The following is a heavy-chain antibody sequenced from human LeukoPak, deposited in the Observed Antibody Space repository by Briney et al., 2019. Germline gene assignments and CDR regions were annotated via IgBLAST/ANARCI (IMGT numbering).Heavy chain of an antibody. CDR2: ISGSGTST. D-gene: IGHD3-10*01. V-gene: IGHV3-23*01. J-gene: IGHJ4*02. CDR1: GYTFNSYA. CDR3: AKEPASGSCFDY. Sequence: PGGSLRLSCTASGYTFNSYAMSWVRQAPGKGLEWVSGISGSGTSTYYADSVKGRFTISRDNSKNTLCLQMNSLRAEDTALYYCAKEPASGSCFDYWGQGTLVTVSS.